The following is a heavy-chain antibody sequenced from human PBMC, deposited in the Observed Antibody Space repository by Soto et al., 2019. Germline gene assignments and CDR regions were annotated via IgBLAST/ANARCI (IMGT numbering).Heavy chain of an antibody. V-gene: IGHV3-33*01. CDR3: ARVGYSYAIYYGMDV. Sequence: GGSLRLSCAASGFTFSSYGMHWVRQAPGKGLEWVAVIWYDGSNKYYADSVKGRFTISRDNSKNTLYLQMNSLRAEDTAVYYCARVGYSYAIYYGMDVWGQGTTVTVSS. CDR2: IWYDGSNK. D-gene: IGHD5-18*01. CDR1: GFTFSSYG. J-gene: IGHJ6*02.